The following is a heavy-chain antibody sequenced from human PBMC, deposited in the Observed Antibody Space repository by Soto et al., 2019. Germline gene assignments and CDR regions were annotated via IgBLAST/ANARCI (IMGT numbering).Heavy chain of an antibody. CDR3: ANIVATTRGYYYYGMDV. Sequence: EASVKVSCKASGYTFTSYGISWVRQAPGQGLEWMGWISAYNGNTNYAQKLQGRVTMTTDTSTSTAYMELRSLRSDDTAVYYCANIVATTRGYYYYGMDVWGQGTTVTVSS. CDR2: ISAYNGNT. D-gene: IGHD5-12*01. CDR1: GYTFTSYG. V-gene: IGHV1-18*01. J-gene: IGHJ6*02.